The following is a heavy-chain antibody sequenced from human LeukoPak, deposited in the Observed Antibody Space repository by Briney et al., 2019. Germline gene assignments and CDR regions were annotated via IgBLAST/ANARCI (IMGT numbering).Heavy chain of an antibody. CDR1: GYTFTSYA. Sequence: ASVKVSCKASGYTFTSYAMNWVRQAPGQGLEWMGWISAYNGNTNYAQKLQGRVTMTTDTSTSTAYMELRSLRSDDTAVYYCARSSGTIFGVVILMDVWGKGTTVTVSS. CDR2: ISAYNGNT. V-gene: IGHV1-18*01. CDR3: ARSSGTIFGVVILMDV. J-gene: IGHJ6*04. D-gene: IGHD3-3*01.